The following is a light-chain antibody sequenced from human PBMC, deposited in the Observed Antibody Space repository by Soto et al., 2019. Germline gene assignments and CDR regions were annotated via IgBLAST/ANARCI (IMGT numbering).Light chain of an antibody. V-gene: IGLV2-14*01. CDR2: DVS. J-gene: IGLJ2*01. CDR1: SSDVGGYNY. CDR3: SSYTSSSTLV. Sequence: QSALTQPASVSGAPGQSITISCTGTSSDVGGYNYVSWYQQHPGKAPKLRIYDVSNRPSGVSNRFSGSKSGYTASLTISGLQAEDEADYYCSSYTSSSTLVFGGGTKLTVL.